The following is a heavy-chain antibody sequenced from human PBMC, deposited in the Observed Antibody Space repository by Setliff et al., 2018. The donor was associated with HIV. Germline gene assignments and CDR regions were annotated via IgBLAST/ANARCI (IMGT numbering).Heavy chain of an antibody. V-gene: IGHV1-46*01. CDR3: AKGQGPVDY. CDR2: INPSGGST. Sequence: ASVKVSCKASGYTFTSYYMHWVRQAPGQGLEWMGIINPSGGSTSYAQKFQGRVTMTRDTSITTAYLELSRLRSDDTAVYYCAKGQGPVDYWGQGTLVTVSS. CDR1: GYTFTSYY. J-gene: IGHJ4*02.